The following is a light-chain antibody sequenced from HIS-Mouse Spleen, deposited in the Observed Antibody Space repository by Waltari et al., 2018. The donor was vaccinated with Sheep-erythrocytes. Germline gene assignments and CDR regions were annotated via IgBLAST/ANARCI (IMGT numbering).Light chain of an antibody. CDR2: DVS. Sequence: QSALTQPRSVSGSPGQSAPIPCTGTSSDVGGYNYVSWYQQYPGKAPKLMIYDVSKRPSGVPDRFSGSKSGNTASLTISGLQAEDEADYYCCSYAGSYNHVFATGTKVTVL. J-gene: IGLJ1*01. V-gene: IGLV2-11*01. CDR1: SSDVGGYNY. CDR3: CSYAGSYNHV.